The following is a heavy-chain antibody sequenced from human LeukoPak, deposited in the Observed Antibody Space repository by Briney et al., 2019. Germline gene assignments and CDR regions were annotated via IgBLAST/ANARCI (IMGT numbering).Heavy chain of an antibody. CDR3: VRLRRALSFGY. CDR2: ISSSGSTI. J-gene: IGHJ4*02. Sequence: GGSLRLSCAASGFTFSSYEMNWVRQAPGKGLEWVSYISSSGSTIYYADSVKGRFTISRDNAKNSLYLQMNSLRAEDTAVYYCVRLRRALSFGYWGQGTLVTVSS. CDR1: GFTFSSYE. V-gene: IGHV3-48*03. D-gene: IGHD4-17*01.